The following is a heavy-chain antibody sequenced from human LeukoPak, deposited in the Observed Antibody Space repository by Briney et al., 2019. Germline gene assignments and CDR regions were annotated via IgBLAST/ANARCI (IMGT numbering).Heavy chain of an antibody. J-gene: IGHJ4*02. D-gene: IGHD3-3*01. Sequence: ASVKVSCKASGYTFTSYGISWVRQAPGQGLEWMGRISAYNGNTNYAQKLQGRVTMTTDTSTSTAYMELRSLRSDDTAVYYCARVVRKIFGVVIFDYWGQGTLVTVSS. CDR2: ISAYNGNT. V-gene: IGHV1-18*01. CDR3: ARVVRKIFGVVIFDY. CDR1: GYTFTSYG.